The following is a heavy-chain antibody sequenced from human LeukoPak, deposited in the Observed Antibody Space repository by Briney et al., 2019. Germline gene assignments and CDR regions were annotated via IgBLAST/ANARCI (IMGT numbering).Heavy chain of an antibody. CDR1: GGSFSGYY. J-gene: IGHJ3*02. D-gene: IGHD3-22*01. CDR3: ARGRSSTTMIVVVLLDAFDI. CDR2: NNHNGSN. V-gene: IGHV4-34*01. Sequence: SQTLSLTCAVYGGSFSGYYWSWIRQPPAKGLEWIGENNHNGSNNYNPSLTSQVTLSVDTSKNQISLKLRSVTAARTAVFFCARGRSSTTMIVVVLLDAFDIWGQGKMVTVSS.